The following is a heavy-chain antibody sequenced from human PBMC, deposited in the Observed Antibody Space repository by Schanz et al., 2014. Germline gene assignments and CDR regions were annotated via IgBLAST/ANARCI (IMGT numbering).Heavy chain of an antibody. V-gene: IGHV1-24*01. J-gene: IGHJ3*01. CDR3: ATNSPFRMVRGSNAFDA. CDR1: GYTVSALA. CDR2: FDVEDGET. Sequence: QVQLLQSGSGVKKPGASVKVSCEISGYTVSALAMHWVRQAPGKGLEWLGGFDVEDGETIYAQKFQGRVTMTEDTSTETAYMELSGLRSGDTAVYYCATNSPFRMVRGSNAFDAWGQGTIVTVS. D-gene: IGHD3-10*01.